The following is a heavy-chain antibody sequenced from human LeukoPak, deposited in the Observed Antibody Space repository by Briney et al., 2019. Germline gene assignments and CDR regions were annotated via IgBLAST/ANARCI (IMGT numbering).Heavy chain of an antibody. CDR2: ISYDGSNK. CDR1: GFTFSSYA. J-gene: IGHJ5*02. V-gene: IGHV3-30*18. D-gene: IGHD5-18*01. CDR3: AKGYSYGDNWFDP. Sequence: GGSLRLSCAASGFTFSSYAMHWVRQAPGKGLEWVAVISYDGSNKYYADSVKGRFTISRDNSKNTLYLQMNSLRAEDTAVYYCAKGYSYGDNWFDPWGQGTLVTVSS.